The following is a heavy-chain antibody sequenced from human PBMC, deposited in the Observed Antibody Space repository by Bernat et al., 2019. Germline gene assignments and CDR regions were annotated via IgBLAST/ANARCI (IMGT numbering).Heavy chain of an antibody. Sequence: QLQLQESGPGLVKPSETLSLTCTVSGGSISSSSYYWGWIRQPPGKGLEGIGSIYYSGSTYYNPSLKSRVTISVDTSKNQFSLKLSSVTAADTAVYYCARHGGYDILTGYYNVYFDYWGQGTLVTVSS. CDR2: IYYSGST. J-gene: IGHJ4*02. V-gene: IGHV4-39*01. CDR3: ARHGGYDILTGYYNVYFDY. D-gene: IGHD3-9*01. CDR1: GGSISSSSYY.